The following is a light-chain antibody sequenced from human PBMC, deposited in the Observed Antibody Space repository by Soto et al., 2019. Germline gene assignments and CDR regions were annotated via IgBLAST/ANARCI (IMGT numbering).Light chain of an antibody. J-gene: IGKJ1*01. CDR1: QSISST. CDR3: QQYKDWPTT. CDR2: GAS. Sequence: EIVMRQSPATLSLSPGERATLSCSACQSISSTVAWYQQKPGQAPRLLVYGASTRATGIPVRFSGSGSGTEFTLTISTLQSEDSAVYYCQQYKDWPTTFGQGTKVDIK. V-gene: IGKV3-15*01.